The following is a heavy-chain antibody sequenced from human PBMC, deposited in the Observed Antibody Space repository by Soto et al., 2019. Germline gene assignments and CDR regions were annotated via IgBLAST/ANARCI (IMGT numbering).Heavy chain of an antibody. Sequence: GSLRLSCAASGFTFSSYSMNWVRQAPGKGLEWVSYISSSSSTIYYADSVKGRFTISRDNAKNSLYLQMNSLRDEDTAVYYCAREITPNWNYDSSGYSYWGQGTLVTVSS. V-gene: IGHV3-48*02. D-gene: IGHD3-22*01. J-gene: IGHJ4*02. CDR3: AREITPNWNYDSSGYSY. CDR1: GFTFSSYS. CDR2: ISSSSSTI.